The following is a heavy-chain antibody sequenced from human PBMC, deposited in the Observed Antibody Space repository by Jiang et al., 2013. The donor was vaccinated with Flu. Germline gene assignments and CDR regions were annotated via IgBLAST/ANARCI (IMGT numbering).Heavy chain of an antibody. Sequence: SKAYGGTTEYAASVKGRFTISRDDSKSIAYLQMNSLKTEDTAVYYCTRDSLTPNLIKIAVAGPADYWGQGTLVTVSS. CDR3: TRDSLTPNLIKIAVAGPADY. CDR2: SKAYGGTT. D-gene: IGHD6-19*01. J-gene: IGHJ4*02. V-gene: IGHV3-49*02.